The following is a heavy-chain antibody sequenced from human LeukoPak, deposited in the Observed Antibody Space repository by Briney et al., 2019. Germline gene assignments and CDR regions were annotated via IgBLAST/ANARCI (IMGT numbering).Heavy chain of an antibody. Sequence: SETLSLTCTVSGGSISSSSYYWGWIRQPPGKGLEWIGSIYSSGSTYYNPSLKSRVTISVDTSKNQYSLKLSSVTAADTAVYYCATNEWSGYYFEYWGQGTLVPVSS. CDR1: GGSISSSSYY. CDR2: IYSSGST. V-gene: IGHV4-39*01. J-gene: IGHJ4*02. D-gene: IGHD3-3*01. CDR3: ATNEWSGYYFEY.